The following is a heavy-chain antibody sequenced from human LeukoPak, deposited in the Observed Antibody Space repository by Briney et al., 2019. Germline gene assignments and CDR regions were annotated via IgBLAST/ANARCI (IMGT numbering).Heavy chain of an antibody. V-gene: IGHV3-30*04. CDR3: AREAKYTTSPTGDY. CDR2: ISYDGNKK. D-gene: IGHD6-6*01. Sequence: GGSLRLSCAASGFTLSSYAMSWVRQAPGKGLEWVAVISYDGNKKDYADSVKGRFTVSRDGSKNTLYLQINSLRTEDTAVYYCAREAKYTTSPTGDYWGQGTLVTVSS. CDR1: GFTLSSYA. J-gene: IGHJ4*02.